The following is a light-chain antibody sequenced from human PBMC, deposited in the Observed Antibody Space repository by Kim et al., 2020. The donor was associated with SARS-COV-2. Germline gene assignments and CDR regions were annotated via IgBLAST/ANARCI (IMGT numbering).Light chain of an antibody. CDR3: QQDDRSVWT. V-gene: IGKV3-20*01. J-gene: IGKJ1*01. Sequence: EIVLTQSPDTLSLSLVERATLSCRASQSVANNHLGWYQQRPGQTPSLLIYGASVRATGIPNRFIGSGSATDFTLTISSLGPEDFGVYYCQQDDRSVWTFGQGAKVDIK. CDR2: GAS. CDR1: QSVANNH.